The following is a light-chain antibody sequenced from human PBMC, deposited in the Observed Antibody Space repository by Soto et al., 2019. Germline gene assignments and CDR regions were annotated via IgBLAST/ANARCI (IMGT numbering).Light chain of an antibody. J-gene: IGKJ5*01. Sequence: SLPVSPGWTVTLTCGSSTGAVTNGHYPYWFQQKPGQAPRLLIYDTSSRATGVPDRYSASGSGTDFTLTISRLEPEDFAVFFCQQYGTSEIIFGQGTRLEIK. V-gene: IGKV3D-20*01. CDR3: QQYGTSEII. CDR2: DTS. CDR1: TGAVTNG.